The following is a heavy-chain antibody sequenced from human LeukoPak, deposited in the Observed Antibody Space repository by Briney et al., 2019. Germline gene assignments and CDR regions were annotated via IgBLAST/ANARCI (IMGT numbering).Heavy chain of an antibody. CDR1: GYTFTSYD. CDR2: MNPNSGNT. D-gene: IGHD1-7*01. J-gene: IGHJ5*02. Sequence: ASVKVSCKASGYTFTSYDINWVRQATGQGLEWMGWMNPNSGNTGYAQKFQGRVTITRNTSISTAYMELSSLRSEDTAVYYCARDTTGTTFPDWFDPWGQGTLVTVSS. V-gene: IGHV1-8*03. CDR3: ARDTTGTTFPDWFDP.